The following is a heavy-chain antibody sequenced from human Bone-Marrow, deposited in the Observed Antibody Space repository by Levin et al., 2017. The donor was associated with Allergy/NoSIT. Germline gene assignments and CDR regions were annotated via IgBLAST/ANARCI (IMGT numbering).Heavy chain of an antibody. CDR1: GGSISNSY. V-gene: IGHV4-59*01. Sequence: SETLSLTCSVSGGSISNSYWSWIRQAPGKGLEWIGYIKNSGTTKYNPSLNSRVTISADTSTNQVSLRLTSVTAADTAVFYCASLGYTISYYDYAMDVGGQGTTVTVSS. J-gene: IGHJ6*02. D-gene: IGHD5-12*01. CDR3: ASLGYTISYYDYAMDV. CDR2: IKNSGTT.